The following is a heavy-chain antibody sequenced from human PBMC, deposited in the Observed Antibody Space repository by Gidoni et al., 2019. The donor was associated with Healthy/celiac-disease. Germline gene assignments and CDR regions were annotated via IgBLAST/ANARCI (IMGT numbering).Heavy chain of an antibody. D-gene: IGHD1-7*01. Sequence: EVQLVQSGPEVKKPGESLKISRTGSGDSFTSYWIGWVRQMPGKGLEWMGIIYPGDSDTRYSPSFQGQVTISADKSISTAYLQWSSLKASDTAMYYCARRVFRTGTTVAFDIWGQGTMVTVSS. J-gene: IGHJ3*02. CDR3: ARRVFRTGTTVAFDI. CDR1: GDSFTSYW. CDR2: IYPGDSDT. V-gene: IGHV5-51*01.